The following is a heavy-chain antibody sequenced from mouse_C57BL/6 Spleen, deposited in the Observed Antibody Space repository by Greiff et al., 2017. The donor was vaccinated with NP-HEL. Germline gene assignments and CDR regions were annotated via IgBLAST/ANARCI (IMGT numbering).Heavy chain of an antibody. Sequence: QVQLQQSGPGLVQPSQCLSITCTVSGFSLTSYGVHWVRQSPGKGLEWLGVIWRGGSTDYNAAFMSRLSITKDNSKSQVFYKMNSLQADDTAIYYCAKNSGTGGYAMDYWGQGTSVTVSS. V-gene: IGHV2-5*01. D-gene: IGHD3-3*01. CDR2: IWRGGST. J-gene: IGHJ4*01. CDR3: AKNSGTGGYAMDY. CDR1: GFSLTSYG.